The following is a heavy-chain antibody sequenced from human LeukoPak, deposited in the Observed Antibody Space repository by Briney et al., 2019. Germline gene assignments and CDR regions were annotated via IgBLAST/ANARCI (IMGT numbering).Heavy chain of an antibody. J-gene: IGHJ6*02. D-gene: IGHD6-13*01. CDR2: IYYSGST. CDR3: ARGLAAAGNYYYYGMDV. Sequence: SETLSLTCTVSGGSISSYYWSWIRQPPGNGLEWIGYIYYSGSTNYNPSLKSRVTISVDTSKNQFSLKLSSVTAADTAVYYCARGLAAAGNYYYYGMDVWGQGTTVTVSS. V-gene: IGHV4-59*08. CDR1: GGSISSYY.